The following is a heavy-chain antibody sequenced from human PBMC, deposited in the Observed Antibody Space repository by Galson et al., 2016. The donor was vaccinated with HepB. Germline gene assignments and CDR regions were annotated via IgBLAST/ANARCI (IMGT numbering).Heavy chain of an antibody. J-gene: IGHJ4*02. V-gene: IGHV4-61*02. D-gene: IGHD1-26*01. CDR3: ARDPPGIGNYFDY. Sequence: LSLTCTVSGDSISRTSYYWSWIRQPAGKGLEWIGRMSTSGTTNYNPSLKSRVIISVDTSKNQFSLNLNSVTAADTAVYSCARDPPGIGNYFDYWGQGTLVSVSS. CDR1: GDSISRTSYY. CDR2: MSTSGTT.